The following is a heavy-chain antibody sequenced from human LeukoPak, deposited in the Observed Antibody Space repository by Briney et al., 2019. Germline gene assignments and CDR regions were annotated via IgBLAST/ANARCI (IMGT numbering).Heavy chain of an antibody. Sequence: GGSLRLSCAASGFTFSSYAMSWVRQAPGKGLEWVSAISGSGGSTYYADSVKGRFTISRDNSKNTLYLQMNSLRAKDTAVYYCAIDSQYGDYPWYFDYWGQGTLVTVSS. CDR2: ISGSGGST. CDR1: GFTFSSYA. V-gene: IGHV3-23*01. CDR3: AIDSQYGDYPWYFDY. D-gene: IGHD4-17*01. J-gene: IGHJ4*02.